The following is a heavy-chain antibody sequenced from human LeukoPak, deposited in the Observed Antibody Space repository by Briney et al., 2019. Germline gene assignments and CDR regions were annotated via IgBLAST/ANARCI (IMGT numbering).Heavy chain of an antibody. CDR2: IIPIFGTA. CDR1: GGTFSSYA. D-gene: IGHD3-9*01. CDR3: ARSQYYDILTGYYANGDPLYFDY. J-gene: IGHJ4*02. Sequence: VASVKVSCKASGGTFSSYAISWVRQAPGQGLEWMGGIIPIFGTANYAQKSQGRVTITADESTSTAYMELSSLRSEDTAVYYCARSQYYDILTGYYANGDPLYFDYWGQGTLVTVSS. V-gene: IGHV1-69*13.